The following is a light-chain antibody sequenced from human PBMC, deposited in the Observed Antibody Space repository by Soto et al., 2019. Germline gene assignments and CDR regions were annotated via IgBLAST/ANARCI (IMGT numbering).Light chain of an antibody. Sequence: EIVMTQSPATLSVSPGERATLSCRASQSVSSNLAGYQQKPGQAPRLLIYGASTRATGTQARFSGRGSGTEFTLTISSRQSEDFAVYYCQQYHNWPSWTVGQGTKVEI. CDR3: QQYHNWPSWT. V-gene: IGKV3-15*01. CDR1: QSVSSN. CDR2: GAS. J-gene: IGKJ1*01.